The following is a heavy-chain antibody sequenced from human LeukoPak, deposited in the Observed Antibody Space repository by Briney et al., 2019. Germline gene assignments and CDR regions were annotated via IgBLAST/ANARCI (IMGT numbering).Heavy chain of an antibody. J-gene: IGHJ5*02. D-gene: IGHD3-22*01. CDR2: ISGSGSST. CDR1: GFTFSSYS. CDR3: ATDFYDST. V-gene: IGHV3-23*02. Sequence: GGSLRLSCAASGFTFSSYSMNWVRQAPGKGLEWVSTISGSGSSTYYVDSVKGRFTLSRDDSKTTLYLQMNSLQTEDTAVYYCATDFYDSTWGQGTLVTVSS.